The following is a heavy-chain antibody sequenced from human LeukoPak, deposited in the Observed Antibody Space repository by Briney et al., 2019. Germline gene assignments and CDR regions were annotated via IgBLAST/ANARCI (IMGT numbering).Heavy chain of an antibody. Sequence: GGSLRLSCAVSGFTFDIAWMNWVRQAPGEGLEWVGRIKSKNDGAATDYAAPVRGRFTISTDDSKNTLYLQMYSLKTEDTAVYYCVTRDAYKPRYFMDVWGKGTTVTVSS. D-gene: IGHD5-24*01. CDR3: VTRDAYKPRYFMDV. CDR1: GFTFDIAW. J-gene: IGHJ6*03. V-gene: IGHV3-15*01. CDR2: IKSKNDGAAT.